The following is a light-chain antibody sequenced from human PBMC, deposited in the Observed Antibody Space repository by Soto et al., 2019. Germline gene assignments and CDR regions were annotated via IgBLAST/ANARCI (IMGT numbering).Light chain of an antibody. Sequence: QSALTQPASVSGSPGQSITISCTGTSSDVGSYNLVSWYQQHPGKAPKLMIYEGSKRPSGVSNRFSGSKSGNTASLTISGLQDADESAYYCCSYAGSSTVFGGGTQLTVL. CDR2: EGS. CDR3: CSYAGSSTV. CDR1: SSDVGSYNL. V-gene: IGLV2-23*01. J-gene: IGLJ2*01.